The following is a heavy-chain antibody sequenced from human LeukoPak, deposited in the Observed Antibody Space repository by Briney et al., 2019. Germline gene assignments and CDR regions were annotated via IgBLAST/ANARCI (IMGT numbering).Heavy chain of an antibody. D-gene: IGHD3-9*01. Sequence: GGSLRLSCAASGFTFSSYSMNWVRQAPGKGLEWVSVISGSGGSTYYADSVKGRFTISRDNSKNTLYLQMNSLRVEDTAVYYCAKVSGYFVFPMDVWGKGTTVTISS. CDR2: ISGSGGST. CDR1: GFTFSSYS. CDR3: AKVSGYFVFPMDV. V-gene: IGHV3-23*01. J-gene: IGHJ6*04.